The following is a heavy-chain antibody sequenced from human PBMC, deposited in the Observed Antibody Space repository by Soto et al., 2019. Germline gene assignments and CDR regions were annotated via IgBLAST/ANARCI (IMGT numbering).Heavy chain of an antibody. CDR1: GGSISSYY. CDR3: TRGYPCSGYVN. D-gene: IGHD5-12*01. V-gene: IGHV4-59*12. Sequence: SGTLSLTCNVSGGSISSYYWSWIRQPPGKGLEWIGYIYDSGSTNHNTSLQRRDTISVDTSKNQYSLTLSYVTAAETTVYYCTRGYPCSGYVNWGQGTPVPVSS. CDR2: IYDSGST. J-gene: IGHJ4*02.